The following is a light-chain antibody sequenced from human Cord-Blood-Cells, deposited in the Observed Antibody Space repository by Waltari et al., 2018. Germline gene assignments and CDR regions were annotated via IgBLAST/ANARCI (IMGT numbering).Light chain of an antibody. CDR1: SSDVGGCNY. CDR3: SSYAGSNNLV. Sequence: QSALTQPPSASGSPGQSVTISCTGTSSDVGGCNYASWYQQHPGKAPKLMIYEVSKRPSGVPDRFSGSKSGNTASLTVSGLQAEDEADYYCSSYAGSNNLVFGGGTKLTVL. V-gene: IGLV2-8*01. CDR2: EVS. J-gene: IGLJ3*02.